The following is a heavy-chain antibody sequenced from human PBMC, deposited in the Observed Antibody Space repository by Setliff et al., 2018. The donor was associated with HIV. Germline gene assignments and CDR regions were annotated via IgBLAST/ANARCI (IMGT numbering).Heavy chain of an antibody. V-gene: IGHV4-59*10. CDR1: GGSFSDYY. J-gene: IGHJ4*02. CDR3: ARGRFHRLHRPYSGSGSLGIQYFDY. D-gene: IGHD3-10*01. Sequence: PSETLSLTCAVYGGSFSDYYWSWIRQPAGKGLEWIGHIYISGSTNYNPSFNSRVTISVDTSKSQFSLRLNSVTATDTALYYCARGRFHRLHRPYSGSGSLGIQYFDYWGQGTLVTVSS. CDR2: IYISGST.